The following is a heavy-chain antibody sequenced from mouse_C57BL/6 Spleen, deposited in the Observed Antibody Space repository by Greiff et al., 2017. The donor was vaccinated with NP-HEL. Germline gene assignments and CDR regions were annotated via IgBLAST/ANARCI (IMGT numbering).Heavy chain of an antibody. CDR2: ISYDGSN. CDR3: AREGGYYGAMDY. CDR1: GYSITSGYY. V-gene: IGHV3-6*01. Sequence: VQLKQSGPGLVKPSQSLSLPCSVTGYSITSGYYWNWIRQFPGNKLEWMGYISYDGSNNYNPSLKNRISITRDTSKNQFFLKLNSVTTEDTATYYCAREGGYYGAMDYWGQGTSVTVSS. J-gene: IGHJ4*01. D-gene: IGHD2-3*01.